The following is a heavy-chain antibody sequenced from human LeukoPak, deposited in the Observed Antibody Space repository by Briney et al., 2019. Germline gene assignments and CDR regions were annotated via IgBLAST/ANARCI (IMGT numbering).Heavy chain of an antibody. CDR2: IKQDESEK. CDR3: ARDEAGVGATCDY. D-gene: IGHD1-26*01. J-gene: IGHJ4*02. CDR1: GFTFSNYW. Sequence: GGSLRLSCVFSGFTFSNYWMSWVRQAPGKGLEWVANIKQDESEKHYVDSVKGRFTISRDNAKNTLYLQMNSLRAEDTAVYYCARDEAGVGATCDYWGQGTLVTVSS. V-gene: IGHV3-7*01.